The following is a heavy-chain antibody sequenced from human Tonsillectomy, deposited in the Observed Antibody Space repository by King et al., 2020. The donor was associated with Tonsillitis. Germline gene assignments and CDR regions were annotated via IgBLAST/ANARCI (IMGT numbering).Heavy chain of an antibody. CDR1: GFTFTTFG. D-gene: IGHD2-2*01. CDR3: AKDGESYCSITRCFGGYRVVGMDV. Sequence: VQLVESGGGVVQPGRSLRLSCAASGFTFTTFGMHWVRQAPGKGLEWVALISYDGSNTYYADSVKGRFTISRDNSKNTLYLQMNSLRAEDTAVYYCAKDGESYCSITRCFGGYRVVGMDVWGQGTTVTVSS. J-gene: IGHJ6*02. V-gene: IGHV3-30*18. CDR2: ISYDGSNT.